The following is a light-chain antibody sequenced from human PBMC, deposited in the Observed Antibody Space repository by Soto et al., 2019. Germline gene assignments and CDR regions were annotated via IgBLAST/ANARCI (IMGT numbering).Light chain of an antibody. J-gene: IGKJ1*01. CDR2: SAS. CDR3: HQYNSWPRT. Sequence: EIAMTQSPATLSVSPGERASLSCRASQSVSNNLAWYQQKPGQSPRLLIYSASTRATDIPPRFSGSGSGTEFTLTISSLQSEDFAVYYCHQYNSWPRTFGQGTKVDIK. V-gene: IGKV3-15*01. CDR1: QSVSNN.